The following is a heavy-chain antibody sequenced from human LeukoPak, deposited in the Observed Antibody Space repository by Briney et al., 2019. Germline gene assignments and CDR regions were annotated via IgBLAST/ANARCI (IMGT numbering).Heavy chain of an antibody. D-gene: IGHD2/OR15-2a*01. CDR3: AREYYHDGTYYYGMDV. J-gene: IGHJ6*02. CDR2: IYSGGST. Sequence: GGSLRLSCAASGFTVSSNYMSWVRQAPGKGLEWVSVIYSGGSTYYADSVKGRFTISRDNSKNTLYLQMNSLRAEDTAVYYCAREYYHDGTYYYGMDVWGQGTTVTVSS. CDR1: GFTVSSNY. V-gene: IGHV3-66*01.